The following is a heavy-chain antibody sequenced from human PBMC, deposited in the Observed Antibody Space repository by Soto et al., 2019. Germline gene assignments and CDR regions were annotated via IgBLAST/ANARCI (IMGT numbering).Heavy chain of an antibody. CDR1: GYTFTSYY. J-gene: IGHJ4*02. D-gene: IGHD6-13*01. CDR3: ARRGAAAGLEGD. V-gene: IGHV1-46*01. CDR2: INPSGGST. Sequence: QVQLVQSGAEVKKPGASVKVSCKASGYTFTSYYMHWVRQAPGQGLEWMGIINPSGGSTSYAQKFQGRXXMXRXXSTSTVDMELSSLRSEDTAVYYCARRGAAAGLEGDWGQGTLVTVSS.